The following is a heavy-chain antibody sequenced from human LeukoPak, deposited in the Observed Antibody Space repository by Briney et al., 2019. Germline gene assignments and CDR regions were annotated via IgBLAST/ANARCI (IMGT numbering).Heavy chain of an antibody. J-gene: IGHJ6*03. V-gene: IGHV1-2*02. CDR1: GYTLTGYY. CDR3: ARAHYYYYYMDV. CDR2: INPNSGGT. Sequence: ASVKVSCKASGYTLTGYYMHWVRQAPGQGLEWMGWINPNSGGTNYAQKFQGRVTMTRDTSISTAYMELSRLRSDDTAVYYCARAHYYYYYMDVWGKGTTVTVSS.